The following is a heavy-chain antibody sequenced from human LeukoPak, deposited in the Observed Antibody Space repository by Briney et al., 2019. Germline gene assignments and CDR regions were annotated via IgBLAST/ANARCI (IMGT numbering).Heavy chain of an antibody. CDR1: GFTVSSNY. CDR2: IYSGGST. J-gene: IGHJ4*02. Sequence: GGSLRLSCAASGFTVSSNYMSWVRQAPGKGLEWVSVIYSGGSTYYADSVKGRLTISRDNSKNTLYLQMNSLRAEDTAVYYCARDAMVRGVVSDYWGQGTLVTVSS. D-gene: IGHD3-10*01. CDR3: ARDAMVRGVVSDY. V-gene: IGHV3-53*01.